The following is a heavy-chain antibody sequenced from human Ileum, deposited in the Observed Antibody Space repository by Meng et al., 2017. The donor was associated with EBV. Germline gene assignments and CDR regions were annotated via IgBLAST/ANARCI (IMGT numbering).Heavy chain of an antibody. Sequence: QVQVVQSGAEVKKPGASVKVSCKASGYTFTSYAMHWVRQDPGQRLEWMGWINAGNGNTKYSQKFQGRVTITRDTSASTAYMELSSLRSEDTAVYYCASHALWQQTFDYWGQGTLVTVSS. CDR2: INAGNGNT. J-gene: IGHJ4*02. CDR3: ASHALWQQTFDY. CDR1: GYTFTSYA. V-gene: IGHV1-3*01. D-gene: IGHD2-21*01.